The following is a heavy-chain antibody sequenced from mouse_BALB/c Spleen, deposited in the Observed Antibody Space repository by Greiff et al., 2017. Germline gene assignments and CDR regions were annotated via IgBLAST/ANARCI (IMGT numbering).Heavy chain of an antibody. Sequence: QVQLKESGPGLVQPSQSLSITCTVSGFSLTSYGVHWVRQSPGKGLEWLGVIWSGGSTDYNAAFISRLSISKDNSKSQVFFKMNSLQANDTAIYYCASYDYEGGYYAMDYWGQGTSVTVSS. CDR2: IWSGGST. D-gene: IGHD2-4*01. CDR3: ASYDYEGGYYAMDY. CDR1: GFSLTSYG. V-gene: IGHV2-2*02. J-gene: IGHJ4*01.